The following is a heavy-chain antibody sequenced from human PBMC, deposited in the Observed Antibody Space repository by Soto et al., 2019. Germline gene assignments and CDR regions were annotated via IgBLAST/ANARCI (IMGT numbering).Heavy chain of an antibody. Sequence: SETLSLTCAVYGGSFSGYYWSWIRQPPGKGLEWIGEINHSGSTNYNPSLKSRVTISVDTSKNQFSLKLSSVTAADTAAYYCARGPRGLRSPFDYWGQGTLVTVSS. J-gene: IGHJ4*02. V-gene: IGHV4-34*01. CDR2: INHSGST. D-gene: IGHD5-12*01. CDR3: ARGPRGLRSPFDY. CDR1: GGSFSGYY.